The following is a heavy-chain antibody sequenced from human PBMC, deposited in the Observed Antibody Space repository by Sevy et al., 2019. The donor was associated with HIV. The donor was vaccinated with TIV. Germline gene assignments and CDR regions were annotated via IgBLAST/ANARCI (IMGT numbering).Heavy chain of an antibody. CDR3: ARGLRLFTTATGI. V-gene: IGHV1-69*13. CDR1: GGTFSSYA. Sequence: ASVKVSCKASGGTFSSYAISWVRQAPGQGLEWMGGISPIFGTANYAQKFQGRVTITADESTSTAYMELSSLRSEDTAVYYCARGLRLFTTATGIWGQGTLVTVSS. CDR2: ISPIFGTA. D-gene: IGHD3-22*01. J-gene: IGHJ4*02.